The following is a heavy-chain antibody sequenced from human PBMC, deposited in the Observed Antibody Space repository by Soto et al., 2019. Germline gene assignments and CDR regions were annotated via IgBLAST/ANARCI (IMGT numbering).Heavy chain of an antibody. CDR3: ATGYYDFWSGYSKAFDI. J-gene: IGHJ3*02. CDR1: GGSISSYY. Sequence: PSETLSLTCTVSGGSISSYYWSWIRQPPGKGLEWIGYIYYSGSTNYNPSLKSRVTISVDTSKNQFSLKLSSVTAADTAVYYCATGYYDFWSGYSKAFDIWGQGTMVTVS. D-gene: IGHD3-3*01. CDR2: IYYSGST. V-gene: IGHV4-59*01.